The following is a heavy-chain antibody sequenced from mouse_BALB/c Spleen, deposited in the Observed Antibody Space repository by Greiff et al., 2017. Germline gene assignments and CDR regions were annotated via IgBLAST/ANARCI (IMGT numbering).Heavy chain of an antibody. J-gene: IGHJ4*01. CDR3: ARHDGYYYYYAMDY. Sequence: EVKVVESGGGLVQPGGSLKLSCAASGFTFSSYTMSWVRQTPEKRLEWVAYISNGGGSTYYPDTVKGRFTISRDNAKNTLYLQMSSLKSEDTAMYYCARHDGYYYYYAMDYWGQGTSVTVSS. CDR2: ISNGGGST. D-gene: IGHD2-3*01. CDR1: GFTFSSYT. V-gene: IGHV5-12-2*01.